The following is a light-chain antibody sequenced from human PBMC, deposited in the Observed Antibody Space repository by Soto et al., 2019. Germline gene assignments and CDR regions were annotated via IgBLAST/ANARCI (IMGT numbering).Light chain of an antibody. CDR3: QQYGGSPLYT. V-gene: IGKV3-20*01. CDR1: QSVSSNY. J-gene: IGKJ2*01. Sequence: EIVLTQSPGTLSLSPGESATLSCRASQSVSSNYLAWYQQKPGQAPRLLIYGASSRATGIPDRFSGSGSGSDFTLTISRLEPEDFAVYYCQQYGGSPLYTFGQGTKLEIK. CDR2: GAS.